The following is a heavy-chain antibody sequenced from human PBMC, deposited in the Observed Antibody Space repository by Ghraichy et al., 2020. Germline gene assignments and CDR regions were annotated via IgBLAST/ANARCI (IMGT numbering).Heavy chain of an antibody. CDR3: AKAHSDVSVAGLFDY. V-gene: IGHV3-23*01. CDR2: ISNGDGSP. CDR1: GFTFNSYA. Sequence: GGSLRLSCAASGFTFNSYAMTWVRQAPGKGLEWVSTISNGDGSPYYADSVKGRFTISRDNSKNTLYLQMNSLRAEDTAFYYCAKAHSDVSVAGLFDYWGQGTLVTVSS. J-gene: IGHJ4*02. D-gene: IGHD6-19*01.